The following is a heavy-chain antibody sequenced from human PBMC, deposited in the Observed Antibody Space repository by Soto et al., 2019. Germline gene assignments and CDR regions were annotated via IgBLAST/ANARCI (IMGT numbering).Heavy chain of an antibody. Sequence: SETLSLTCAVYGGSFSAYYWSWIRQPPGKGLEWIGEINHSGSTNYNPSLQSRVSLSVDTSKNQFSLKLSSVTVADTAVYYCARGGQGDYVGGHWYFNLWGGGTRVTVPS. V-gene: IGHV4-34*01. CDR1: GGSFSAYY. CDR3: ARGGQGDYVGGHWYFNL. CDR2: INHSGST. J-gene: IGHJ2*01. D-gene: IGHD3-16*01.